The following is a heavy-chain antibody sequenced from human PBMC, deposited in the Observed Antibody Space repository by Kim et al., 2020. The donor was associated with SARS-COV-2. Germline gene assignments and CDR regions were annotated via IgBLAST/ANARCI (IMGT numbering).Heavy chain of an antibody. CDR1: GFSFSDHY. Sequence: GGSLRLSCEVSGFSFSDHYMTWIRRAPGKGLEWVAHISSSSYAEYADSVKGRFTISRDNAKKSLFLQMSSLRPEDTAIYFCATLSSSRSPFDNWGQGTLVTVSS. CDR3: ATLSSSRSPFDN. D-gene: IGHD6-13*01. CDR2: ISSSSYA. J-gene: IGHJ4*02. V-gene: IGHV3-11*03.